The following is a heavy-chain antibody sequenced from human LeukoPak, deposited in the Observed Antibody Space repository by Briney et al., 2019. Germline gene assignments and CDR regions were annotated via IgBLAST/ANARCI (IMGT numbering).Heavy chain of an antibody. CDR1: GFTFSNFA. CDR3: ARGRSSDWSIDTFDT. Sequence: GGSLRLSCAASGFTFSNFAMNWVRLAPGKGLEWVSGISNNGDETYYAESVRGRLTISRDTPKNTLYLQMSSLRVEDTALYYCARGRSSDWSIDTFDTWGQGTMVTVSS. J-gene: IGHJ3*02. D-gene: IGHD6-19*01. CDR2: ISNNGDET. V-gene: IGHV3-23*01.